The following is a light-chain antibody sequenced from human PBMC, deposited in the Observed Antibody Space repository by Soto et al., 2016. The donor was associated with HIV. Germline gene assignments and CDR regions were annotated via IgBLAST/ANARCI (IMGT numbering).Light chain of an antibody. CDR1: QGVRND. CDR3: QQYKNYPLT. V-gene: IGKV1-17*01. J-gene: IGKJ4*01. Sequence: DIQMTQSPSSLSASVGDRVTITCRASQGVRNDLGWYQQTPGKAPKRLIYAASSLQSGVPSRFSGSGSGTEFTLTISSLQPDDLATYFCQQYKNYPLTFGGGTKVEIK. CDR2: AAS.